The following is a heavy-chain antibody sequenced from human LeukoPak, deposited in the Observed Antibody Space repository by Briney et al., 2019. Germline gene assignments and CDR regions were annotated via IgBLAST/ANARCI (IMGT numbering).Heavy chain of an antibody. Sequence: GGSLRLSCAASGFTFSSYSMNWVRQAPGKGLEWVSYISSSSSTIYYADSVKGRFTISRDNAKNSLYLQMNSLRAEDTAVYYCAKDPLPYDYVWGSEGNWFDPWGQGTLVTVSS. CDR2: ISSSSSTI. J-gene: IGHJ5*02. D-gene: IGHD3-16*01. V-gene: IGHV3-48*01. CDR3: AKDPLPYDYVWGSEGNWFDP. CDR1: GFTFSSYS.